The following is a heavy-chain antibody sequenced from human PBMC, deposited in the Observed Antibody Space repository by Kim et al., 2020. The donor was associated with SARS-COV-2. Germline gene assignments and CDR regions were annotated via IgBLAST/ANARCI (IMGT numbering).Heavy chain of an antibody. J-gene: IGHJ4*02. D-gene: IGHD5-18*01. CDR1: GGSFSGYY. CDR2: INHSGST. Sequence: SETLSLTCAVYGGSFSGYYWSWIRQPPGKGLEWIGEINHSGSTNYNPSLKSRVTISVDTSKNQFSLKLSSVTAADTAVYYCARARRVYSYGPGGEIDYWGQGTLVTVSS. CDR3: ARARRVYSYGPGGEIDY. V-gene: IGHV4-34*01.